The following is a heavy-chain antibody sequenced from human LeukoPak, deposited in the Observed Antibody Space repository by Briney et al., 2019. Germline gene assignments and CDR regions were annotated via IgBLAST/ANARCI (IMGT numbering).Heavy chain of an antibody. CDR3: ARDPMVRGPPSYYFDY. Sequence: PGGSLRLSCAASGFTFSSYGMHWVRQAPGKGLEWVAVIRYDGSNKYYADSVKGRFTISRDNSKNTLYLQMNSLRAEDTAVYYCARDPMVRGPPSYYFDYWGQGTLVTVSS. D-gene: IGHD3-10*01. CDR2: IRYDGSNK. CDR1: GFTFSSYG. V-gene: IGHV3-33*01. J-gene: IGHJ4*02.